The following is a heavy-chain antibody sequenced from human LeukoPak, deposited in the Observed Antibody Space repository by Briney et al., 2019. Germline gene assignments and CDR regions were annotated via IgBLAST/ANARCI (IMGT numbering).Heavy chain of an antibody. D-gene: IGHD5-12*01. V-gene: IGHV1-18*01. CDR1: GYTFTSYG. J-gene: IGHJ5*02. CDR2: INPSGGST. Sequence: EASVKVSCKASGYTFTSYGISWVRQAPGQGLEWMGIINPSGGSTSYAQKFQGRVTMTTDTSTSTAYMELRSLRSDDTAVYYCASRGPPPYNWFDPWGQGTLVTVSS. CDR3: ASRGPPPYNWFDP.